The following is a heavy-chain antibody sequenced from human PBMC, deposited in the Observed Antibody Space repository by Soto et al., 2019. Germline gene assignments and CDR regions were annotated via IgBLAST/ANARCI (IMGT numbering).Heavy chain of an antibody. V-gene: IGHV3-23*01. CDR1: GFTFSSFA. CDR2: ISGGGDIP. Sequence: LRLSCAASGFTFSSFAMAWVRQAPGKGLDWVSSISGGGDIPFYADSVKGRFTVSRDNSKNTMYLQMNSLRAEDTAVYYCAKGRGSSWSKLGFDPWRQGSLVTVS. J-gene: IGHJ5*02. CDR3: AKGRGSSWSKLGFDP. D-gene: IGHD6-13*01.